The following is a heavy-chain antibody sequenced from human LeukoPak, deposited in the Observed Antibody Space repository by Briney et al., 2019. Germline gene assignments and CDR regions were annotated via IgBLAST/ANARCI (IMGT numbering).Heavy chain of an antibody. D-gene: IGHD3-22*01. CDR1: GFTFSSYG. Sequence: GGSLRLSCAASGFTFSSYGMHWVRQAPGKGLEWVAVIWYDGSNKYYADSVKGRFTISRDNSKNTLYLQMNSLRAEDTAVYYCAREDSSGYSIYFDYWGQGTLVTVSS. CDR3: AREDSSGYSIYFDY. V-gene: IGHV3-33*01. CDR2: IWYDGSNK. J-gene: IGHJ4*02.